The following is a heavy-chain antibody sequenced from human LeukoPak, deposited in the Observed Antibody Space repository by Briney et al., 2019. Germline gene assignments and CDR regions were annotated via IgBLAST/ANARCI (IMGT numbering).Heavy chain of an antibody. Sequence: SETLSLTCTVSGGSISSSSYYWGWIRQPPGKGLEWIGYIYYSGSTDYNPSLKSRVTISVDTSKNQFSLKLSSVTAADTAVYYCARSAVAVRDFDYWGQGTLVTVSS. CDR3: ARSAVAVRDFDY. CDR1: GGSISSSSYY. CDR2: IYYSGST. V-gene: IGHV4-61*05. D-gene: IGHD6-19*01. J-gene: IGHJ4*02.